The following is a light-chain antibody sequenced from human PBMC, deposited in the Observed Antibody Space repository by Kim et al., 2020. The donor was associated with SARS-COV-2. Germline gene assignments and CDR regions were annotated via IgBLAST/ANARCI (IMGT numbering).Light chain of an antibody. CDR3: MQGRHWPWT. J-gene: IGKJ1*01. Sequence: DVVMTQSPLSLPVTLGQPASISCRSSQSLVHSDGDTYLNWFHQRPGQSPRRLIYKVSNRDSGAPDRFSGSGSGTDFTLKISRVEAEGVGVYYCMQGRHWPWTFGQGTKVDIK. V-gene: IGKV2-30*02. CDR2: KVS. CDR1: QSLVHSDGDTY.